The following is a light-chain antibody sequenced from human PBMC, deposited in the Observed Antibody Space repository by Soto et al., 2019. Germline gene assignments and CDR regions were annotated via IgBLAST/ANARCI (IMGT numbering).Light chain of an antibody. CDR2: DAY. CDR1: QSVSLS. CDR3: QQANSFPPD. V-gene: IGKV3-11*01. J-gene: IGKJ5*01. Sequence: EIVLTQSPATLSLSPGGRATLSCRASQSVSLSLAWYQQKPGQAPRLLIYDAYNRATGIPPRFSGSGSGTDFTLTISSLQPEDFATYYCQQANSFPPDFGQGTRLEIK.